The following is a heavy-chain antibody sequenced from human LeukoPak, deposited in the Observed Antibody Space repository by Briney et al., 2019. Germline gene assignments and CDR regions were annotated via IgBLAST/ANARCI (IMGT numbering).Heavy chain of an antibody. CDR1: GFTFTTYN. Sequence: GGSLRLSCAASGFTFTTYNMNWVRQVPGKGLEWVSYISTTSGNIYYADSVEGRFTISRDNAKNLLYLQMDSLRDEDTAVYYCSRDGGFWSAYPLDYWGQGTLVTVSA. D-gene: IGHD3-3*01. CDR3: SRDGGFWSAYPLDY. V-gene: IGHV3-48*02. J-gene: IGHJ4*02. CDR2: ISTTSGNI.